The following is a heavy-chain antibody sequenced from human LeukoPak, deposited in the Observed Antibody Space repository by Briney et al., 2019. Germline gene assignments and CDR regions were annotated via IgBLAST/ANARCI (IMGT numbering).Heavy chain of an antibody. D-gene: IGHD1-26*01. CDR2: IKSKTDGGTT. CDR1: GFTFSNAW. Sequence: GGSLRLSCAASGFTFSNAWMSWVRQAPGKGLEWVGRIKSKTDGGTTDYAAPVKGRFTISRDDSKNTLYLQMNSLKTEDTAVYYCTSGIVGAYWRPWGQGTLVTVSS. J-gene: IGHJ5*02. CDR3: TSGIVGAYWRP. V-gene: IGHV3-15*01.